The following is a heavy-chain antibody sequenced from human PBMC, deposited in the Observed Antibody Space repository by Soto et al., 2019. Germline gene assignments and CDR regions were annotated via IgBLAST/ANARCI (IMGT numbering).Heavy chain of an antibody. D-gene: IGHD5-18*01. CDR2: INPSGGST. V-gene: IGHV1-46*01. CDR1: GYTFTSYY. J-gene: IGHJ4*02. Sequence: ASVKVSCKASGYTFTSYYMHWVRQAPGQGLEWMGIINPSGGSTNYAQKFQGRVTITTDKSTSTAYMELSSLRSEDTAVYYCARDLLGQPNSAIYYWGQGTLVTVSS. CDR3: ARDLLGQPNSAIYY.